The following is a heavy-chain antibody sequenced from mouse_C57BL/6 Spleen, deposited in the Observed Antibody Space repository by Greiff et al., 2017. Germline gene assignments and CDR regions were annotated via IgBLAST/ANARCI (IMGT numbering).Heavy chain of an antibody. CDR1: GYTFTSYW. CDR2: IDPSDSYN. J-gene: IGHJ1*03. V-gene: IGHV1-69*01. Sequence: QVQLQQPGAELVMPGASVKLSCKASGYTFTSYWMHWVKQRPGQGLEWIGEIDPSDSYNNYNQKFKGKSTLTVDKSSSTAYLQLSSLTSEDSAFYYCASWRYGNPWYFDVWGTGTTVTVSS. D-gene: IGHD2-10*02. CDR3: ASWRYGNPWYFDV.